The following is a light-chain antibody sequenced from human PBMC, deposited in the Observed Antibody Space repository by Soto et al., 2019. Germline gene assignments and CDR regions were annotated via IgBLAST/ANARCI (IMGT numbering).Light chain of an antibody. CDR2: DTT. Sequence: QAVGTQAHLLTVLPLGALSLTCGTSTGAVTNGHYPSWFQQKPGQAPRTLIYDTTNRHSWTPARFSGSLLGGKAALTLSGAQPEDEAEYYCLLSYNGPYVFGTGTKVTVL. CDR1: TGAVTNGHY. J-gene: IGLJ1*01. CDR3: LLSYNGPYV. V-gene: IGLV7-46*01.